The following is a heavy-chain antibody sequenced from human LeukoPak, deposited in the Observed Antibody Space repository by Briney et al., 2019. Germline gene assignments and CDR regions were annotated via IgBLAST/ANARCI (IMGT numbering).Heavy chain of an antibody. CDR1: GGSFSGYY. D-gene: IGHD2-15*01. CDR2: INHSGST. V-gene: IGHV4-34*01. CDR3: ARSRYCSGGSCHRGDY. Sequence: SETLSLTCAVYGGSFSGYYWSWIRQPPGKGLEWIGEINHSGSTNYNPSLKSRVTISVDTSKNQFSLKLSSVTAADTAVYYCARSRYCSGGSCHRGDYWGQGTLVTVSS. J-gene: IGHJ4*02.